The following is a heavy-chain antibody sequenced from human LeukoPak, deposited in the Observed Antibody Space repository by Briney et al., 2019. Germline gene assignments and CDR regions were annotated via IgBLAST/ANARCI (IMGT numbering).Heavy chain of an antibody. CDR3: GRDLRSGYFDY. Sequence: GGSLRLSCAASGFTFSDYGTHWVRQAPGKGLEWVAIIWSDGSNKYYADSVKGRFTISRDDSKNTVHLQMNSLRAEDTALYFCGRDLRSGYFDYLGQGTLVTVSS. J-gene: IGHJ4*02. CDR2: IWSDGSNK. V-gene: IGHV3-33*01. CDR1: GFTFSDYG. D-gene: IGHD4-17*01.